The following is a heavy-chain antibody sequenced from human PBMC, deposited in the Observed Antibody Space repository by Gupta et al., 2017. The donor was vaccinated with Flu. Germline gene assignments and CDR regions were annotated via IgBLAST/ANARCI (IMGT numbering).Heavy chain of an antibody. D-gene: IGHD3-16*01. Sequence: YDMNWVRQAPGKGLDWVSSISSSSSFTYYADSVKGRFTISRDHAKNSLYLEITSLTDEDAAFYDGARDPEPRKYYSYMDVWGNGTMVTVSS. J-gene: IGHJ6*03. V-gene: IGHV3-21*06. CDR1: YD. CDR3: ARDPEPRKYYSYMDV. CDR2: ISSSSSFT.